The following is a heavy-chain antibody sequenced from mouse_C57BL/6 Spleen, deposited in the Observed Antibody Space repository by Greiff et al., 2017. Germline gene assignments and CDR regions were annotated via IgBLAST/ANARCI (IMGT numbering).Heavy chain of an antibody. V-gene: IGHV1-69*01. CDR1: GYTFTSYW. CDR2: IDPSDSYT. CDR3: ARPGRGGKNYFDY. D-gene: IGHD3-3*01. J-gene: IGHJ2*01. Sequence: QVQLQQPGAELVMPGASVKLSCKASGYTFTSYWMHWVKQRPGQGLEWIGEIDPSDSYTNYNQKFKGKSTLTVDKSSSTAYMQLSSLTSEDSAVYYCARPGRGGKNYFDYWGQGTTLTVSS.